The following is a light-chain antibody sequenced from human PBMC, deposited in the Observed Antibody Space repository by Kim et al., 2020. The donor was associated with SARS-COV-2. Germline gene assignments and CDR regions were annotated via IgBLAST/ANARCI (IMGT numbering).Light chain of an antibody. V-gene: IGLV4-69*01. J-gene: IGLJ2*01. CDR2: LNSDGSH. CDR3: QTWGTVV. Sequence: LGASVKLTCSLSSGHSSYAIAWHQQQPEKGARYLMKLNSDGSHSKGDESPDRFSGSSSGAERYLTISSLQSEDEADYYCQTWGTVVFGGGTQLTVL. CDR1: SGHSSYA.